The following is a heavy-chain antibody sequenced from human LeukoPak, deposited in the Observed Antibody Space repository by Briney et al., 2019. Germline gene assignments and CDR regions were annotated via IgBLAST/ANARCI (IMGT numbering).Heavy chain of an antibody. CDR1: GFTFSSYT. V-gene: IGHV3-21*01. D-gene: IGHD2-2*01. J-gene: IGHJ4*02. Sequence: GSLRLSCAASGFTFSSYTMNWVRQAPGKGLEWVSSISSSSSYIYYADSVKGRFTISRDNAKNSLYLQMNSLRAEDTAVYYCAAYCTSTSCPPPDFDYWGQGTLVTVSS. CDR3: AAYCTSTSCPPPDFDY. CDR2: ISSSSSYI.